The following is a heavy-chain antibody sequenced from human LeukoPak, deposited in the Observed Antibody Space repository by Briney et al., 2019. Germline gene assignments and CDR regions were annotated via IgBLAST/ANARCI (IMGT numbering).Heavy chain of an antibody. D-gene: IGHD6-19*01. CDR1: GGSISSYY. J-gene: IGHJ6*02. CDR3: AGDYSSGWYGTDYYYYGMDV. Sequence: TSETLSLTCTVSGGSISSYYWSWIRQPAGKGLEWIGRIYTSGSTNYNPSLKSRVTMSVDTSKNQFSLKLSSVTAADTAVYYCAGDYSSGWYGTDYYYYGMDVWGQGTTVTVSS. CDR2: IYTSGST. V-gene: IGHV4-4*07.